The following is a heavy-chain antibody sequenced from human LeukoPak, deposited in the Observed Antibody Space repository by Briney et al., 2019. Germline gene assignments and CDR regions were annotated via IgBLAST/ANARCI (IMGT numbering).Heavy chain of an antibody. CDR3: ARPSPSTFYFDY. Sequence: ASVKVSCKASGYTFTSYGISWVRQAPRQGLEWMGWISAYNGNTNYAQKLQGRVTMTTDTSTSTAYMELRSLRSDDTAVYYCARPSPSTFYFDYWGQGTLVTVSS. CDR1: GYTFTSYG. CDR2: ISAYNGNT. J-gene: IGHJ4*02. V-gene: IGHV1-18*01.